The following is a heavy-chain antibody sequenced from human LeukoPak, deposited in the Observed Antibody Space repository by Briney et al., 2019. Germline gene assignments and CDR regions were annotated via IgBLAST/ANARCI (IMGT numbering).Heavy chain of an antibody. CDR2: IYTSGST. J-gene: IGHJ6*03. CDR1: GGSISSGSYY. CDR3: ARDFKGDYYYYYMDV. Sequence: SETLSLTCTVSGGSISSGSYYWSWIRQPAGKGLEWIGRIYTSGSTNYNPSLKSRVTISVDTSKNQFSLKLSSVTAADTAVYYCARDFKGDYYYYYMDVWGKGTTVIVSS. V-gene: IGHV4-61*02.